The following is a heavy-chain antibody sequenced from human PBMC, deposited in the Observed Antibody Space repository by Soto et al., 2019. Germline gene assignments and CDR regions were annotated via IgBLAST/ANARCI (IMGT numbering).Heavy chain of an antibody. CDR3: ARDRPGYCSGGSCYSGLGYYYYGMDV. D-gene: IGHD2-15*01. Sequence: QVQLVQSGAEVKKPGSSVKVSCKASGGTFSSYAISWVRQAPGQGLEWMGGIIPIFGTANYAQKFQGRVTITADKSTSTAYMELSSLRSEDTAMYYCARDRPGYCSGGSCYSGLGYYYYGMDVWGQGTTVTVSS. CDR2: IIPIFGTA. J-gene: IGHJ6*02. V-gene: IGHV1-69*06. CDR1: GGTFSSYA.